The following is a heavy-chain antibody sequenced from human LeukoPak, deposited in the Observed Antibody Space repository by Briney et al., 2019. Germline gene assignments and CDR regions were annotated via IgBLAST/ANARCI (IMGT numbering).Heavy chain of an antibody. CDR3: ARDSHDYGDYVSFDY. V-gene: IGHV3-21*01. CDR1: GFTFSSYS. J-gene: IGHJ4*02. Sequence: NPGGSLRLSCAASGFTFSSYSMNWVRQAPGEGLEWVSSISSSSSYIYYADSVKGRFTISRDNAKNSLYLQMNSLRAEDTAVYYCARDSHDYGDYVSFDYWGQGTLVTVSS. CDR2: ISSSSSYI. D-gene: IGHD4-17*01.